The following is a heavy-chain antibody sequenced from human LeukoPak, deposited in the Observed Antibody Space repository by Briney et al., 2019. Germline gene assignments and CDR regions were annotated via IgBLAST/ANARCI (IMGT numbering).Heavy chain of an antibody. D-gene: IGHD6-13*01. CDR3: ARTYSSSWYNDYYYMDV. Sequence: KPSETLSLTCTVSGGSISSSSYYWGWIRQPPGKGLEWIGSIYYNGSTYYNPSLKSRVTISVDTSKNQFSLKLSSVTAADTAVYYCARTYSSSWYNDYYYMDVWGKGTTVTVSS. CDR1: GGSISSSSYY. V-gene: IGHV4-39*07. J-gene: IGHJ6*03. CDR2: IYYNGST.